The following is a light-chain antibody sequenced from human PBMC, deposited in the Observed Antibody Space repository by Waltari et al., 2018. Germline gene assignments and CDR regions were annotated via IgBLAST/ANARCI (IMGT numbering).Light chain of an antibody. J-gene: IGKJ4*01. CDR3: QQRNKWPVT. V-gene: IGKV3-11*01. CDR2: DVS. CDR1: QSVANY. Sequence: DIVLTQSPATLSLSPGERATLSCRASQSVANYLAWSQQKPGQAPRLLSYDVSNRATDIPARFSGSGFATDFTLTISDLKPEDIAVYYCQQRNKWPVTFGGGTKVEIK.